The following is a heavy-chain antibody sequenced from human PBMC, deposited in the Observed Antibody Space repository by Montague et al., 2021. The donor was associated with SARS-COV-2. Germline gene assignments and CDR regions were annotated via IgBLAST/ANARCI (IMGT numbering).Heavy chain of an antibody. J-gene: IGHJ4*02. Sequence: SLRLSCAASGFTFSGYDMHWVRQAPGKGLEWVAVIWYDGSNTYYVDSVKGRFTISRDNSKNTLYLQMNSLRAEDTAVYYCAKDQFPLKEPLVRGYAFDNWGQGTLVTVSS. CDR3: AKDQFPLKEPLVRGYAFDN. CDR1: GFTFSGYD. D-gene: IGHD3-10*01. V-gene: IGHV3-33*06. CDR2: IWYDGSNT.